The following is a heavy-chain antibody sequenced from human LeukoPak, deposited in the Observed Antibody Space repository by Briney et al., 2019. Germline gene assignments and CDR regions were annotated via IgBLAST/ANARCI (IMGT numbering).Heavy chain of an antibody. D-gene: IGHD1-14*01. Sequence: HPGGPLRLPCAVSGFTYSAYGMHWVRQAPGKGPEWVAIISYDGINKYYPDSVKGRFTISRDNSKNTLYLQMNSLRAEDTAVYYCAKDTRDDHHSDNWGQGTLVTVSS. V-gene: IGHV3-30*18. J-gene: IGHJ4*02. CDR2: ISYDGINK. CDR3: AKDTRDDHHSDN. CDR1: GFTYSAYG.